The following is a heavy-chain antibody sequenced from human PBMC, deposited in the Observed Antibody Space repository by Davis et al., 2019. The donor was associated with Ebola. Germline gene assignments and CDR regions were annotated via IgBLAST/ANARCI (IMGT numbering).Heavy chain of an antibody. Sequence: ASVTVSCKASGYTFTSYGIRWVRQAPGQGLEWMGWISAYNGNTNYAQKLQGRVTITTDTSTSTAYMELRGLRSDDTAVYYCARDIRTYSSSWCGDYWGQGTLVTVSS. CDR3: ARDIRTYSSSWCGDY. D-gene: IGHD6-13*01. CDR2: ISAYNGNT. J-gene: IGHJ4*02. CDR1: GYTFTSYG. V-gene: IGHV1-18*01.